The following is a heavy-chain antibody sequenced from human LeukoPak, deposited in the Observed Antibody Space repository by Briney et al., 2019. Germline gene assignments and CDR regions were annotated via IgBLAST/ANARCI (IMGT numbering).Heavy chain of an antibody. CDR2: IYTSGST. CDR1: GGSISSYY. J-gene: IGHJ6*03. CDR3: ARGPYGSGSEGPNGYYYMDV. V-gene: IGHV4-4*07. D-gene: IGHD3-10*01. Sequence: SETLSLTCTVSGGSISSYYWSWIRQPAGKGLEWIGRIYTSGSTNYNPSLKSRVTMSVDTSKNQFSLKLSSVTAADTAVYYCARGPYGSGSEGPNGYYYMDVWGKGTTVTVSS.